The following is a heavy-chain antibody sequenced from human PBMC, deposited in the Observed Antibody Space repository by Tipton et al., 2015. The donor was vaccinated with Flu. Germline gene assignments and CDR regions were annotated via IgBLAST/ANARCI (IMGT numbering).Heavy chain of an antibody. J-gene: IGHJ6*02. CDR1: GFTFRSYG. D-gene: IGHD1-1*01. V-gene: IGHV3-30*02. Sequence: SLRLSCAASGFTFRSYGMHWVRQAPGKGLEWLAFIRYDASNKNYADSVKGRFTISRDNSQNTLYLQMNSLRAEDTAVYYCANDAATGTAYNNYYGMDVWGQGTTVTVSS. CDR3: ANDAATGTAYNNYYGMDV. CDR2: IRYDASNK.